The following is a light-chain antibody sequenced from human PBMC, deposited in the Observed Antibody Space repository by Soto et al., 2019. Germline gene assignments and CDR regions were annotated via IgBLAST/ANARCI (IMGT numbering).Light chain of an antibody. Sequence: EIVMTQSPATLSVSPGERATLSCRASQTISSNLACYQQKPGQAPRLLIDGASTSPTGIPARFSGSGSGTEFSLTISSLQSEDFAVYYCQQYNNRLWTFGQGTKVEIK. CDR3: QQYNNRLWT. V-gene: IGKV3-15*01. J-gene: IGKJ1*01. CDR2: GAS. CDR1: QTISSN.